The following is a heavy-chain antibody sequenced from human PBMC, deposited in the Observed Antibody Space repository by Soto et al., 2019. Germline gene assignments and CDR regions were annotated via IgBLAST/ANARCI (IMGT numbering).Heavy chain of an antibody. Sequence: QVQLVQSGGEVKKPGASVKVSCKASGYTFNSYGIIWVRQAPGHGLEWMSWVSAFNGHTNFTQRIQGRVSMTTDTSTTTAYMELRGLTSDDTAVYYCARAHFLTGYYRLFDFWGQGALVTVSS. CDR3: ARAHFLTGYYRLFDF. CDR1: GYTFNSYG. D-gene: IGHD3-9*01. J-gene: IGHJ4*02. CDR2: VSAFNGHT. V-gene: IGHV1-18*04.